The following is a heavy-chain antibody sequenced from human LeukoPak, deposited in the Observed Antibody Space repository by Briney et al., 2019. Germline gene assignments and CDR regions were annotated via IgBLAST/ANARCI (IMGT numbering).Heavy chain of an antibody. CDR1: GYTFTSYG. V-gene: IGHV1-18*01. J-gene: IGHJ6*02. CDR3: ARDWVAAAGPYYYYYGMDV. CDR2: ISAYNGNT. Sequence: GASVKVSCKASGYTFTSYGISWVRQAPGQGLEWMGWISAYNGNTNYAQKLQGRVTMTTDTSTSTAYMELRSLRSDDTAVYYCARDWVAAAGPYYYYYGMDVWGQGTTVTVSS. D-gene: IGHD6-13*01.